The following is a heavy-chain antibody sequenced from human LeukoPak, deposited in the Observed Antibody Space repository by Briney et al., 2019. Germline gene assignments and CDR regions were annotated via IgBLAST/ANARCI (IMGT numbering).Heavy chain of an antibody. CDR1: GFTVSSDY. CDR3: ARVPDGYNLGTYFDP. Sequence: GGSLRLSCAASGFTVSSDYMSWVRQAPGKGLDWVSVIYTAGSTYYADSVKGRFTISRDNSKNTVYLQMNSLRAEDTAVYYCARVPDGYNLGTYFDPWGQGTLVTVSS. V-gene: IGHV3-53*01. CDR2: IYTAGST. D-gene: IGHD5-24*01. J-gene: IGHJ5*02.